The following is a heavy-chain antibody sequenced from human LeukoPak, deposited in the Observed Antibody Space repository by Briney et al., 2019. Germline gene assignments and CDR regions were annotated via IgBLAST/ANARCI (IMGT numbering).Heavy chain of an antibody. D-gene: IGHD5-18*01. CDR1: GFTFSSYW. V-gene: IGHV3-7*01. Sequence: PGGSLRLSCAASGFTFSSYWMSWVRQAPGKGLEWVANIKQDGSEKYYVDSVKGRFTISRDNAKNSLYLQMNSLRAEDTAVYYCARDSKGLYYTAMVKIDYWGQGTLVTVSS. J-gene: IGHJ4*02. CDR2: IKQDGSEK. CDR3: ARDSKGLYYTAMVKIDY.